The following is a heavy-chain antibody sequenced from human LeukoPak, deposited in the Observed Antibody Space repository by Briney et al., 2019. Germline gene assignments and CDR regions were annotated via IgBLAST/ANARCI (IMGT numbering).Heavy chain of an antibody. V-gene: IGHV3-30*18. D-gene: IGHD2-21*01. CDR1: GFTFSSYG. Sequence: GGSLRLSCAAPGFTFSSYGMHWVRQAPGKGLEWVAAISYDGSNKYYADSVKGRFTISRDNSKNTLYLQMNSLRAEDTAVYYCAKEGHTAHAFDIWGQGTMVTVSS. CDR2: ISYDGSNK. J-gene: IGHJ3*02. CDR3: AKEGHTAHAFDI.